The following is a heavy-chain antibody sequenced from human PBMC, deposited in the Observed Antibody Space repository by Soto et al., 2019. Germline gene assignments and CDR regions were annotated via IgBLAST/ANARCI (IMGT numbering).Heavy chain of an antibody. CDR3: ARSPFSGWLDY. J-gene: IGHJ4*02. Sequence: GTSGKPSSKESRGTLGSYASRWPRQAPGQGLEWMGGIIPIFGTANYAQKFQGRVTITADESTSTAYMELSSLRSEDTAVYYCARSPFSGWLDYWGQGTLVTVS. D-gene: IGHD6-19*01. V-gene: IGHV1-69*13. CDR2: IIPIFGTA. CDR1: RGTLGSYA.